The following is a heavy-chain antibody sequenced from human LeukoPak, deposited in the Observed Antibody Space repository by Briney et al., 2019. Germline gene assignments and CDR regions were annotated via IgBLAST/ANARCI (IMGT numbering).Heavy chain of an antibody. CDR2: IIPIFGTA. CDR1: GGTFSSYA. CDR3: AREWELLNGGLYY. V-gene: IGHV1-69*05. Sequence: SVKDACKASGGTFSSYAIRWVRQAPGQGLEWMGRIIPIFGTANYAPKFQDRVTITTDESTSPAYIELRSLRSEDTAAYYCAREWELLNGGLYYWGQGTLVTVSS. J-gene: IGHJ4*02. D-gene: IGHD1-26*01.